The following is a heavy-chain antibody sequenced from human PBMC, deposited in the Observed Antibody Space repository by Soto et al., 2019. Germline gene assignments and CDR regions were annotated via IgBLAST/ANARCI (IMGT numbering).Heavy chain of an antibody. CDR1: GGSMTSFY. CDR3: AGSISGDPWFDP. V-gene: IGHV4-59*03. CDR2: VFHSGTT. Sequence: PPETLSLTCTVSGGSMTSFYWSWIRQPPGKGLEWIGYVFHSGTTNYNPSLKSRVIISVYTSKNQFSLRLNSVTAADTAVYYCAGSISGDPWFDPWGQGTLVTVSS. J-gene: IGHJ5*02. D-gene: IGHD2-21*01.